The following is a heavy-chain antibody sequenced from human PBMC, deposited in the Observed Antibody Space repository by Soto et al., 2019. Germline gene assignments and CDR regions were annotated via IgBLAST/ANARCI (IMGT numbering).Heavy chain of an antibody. CDR3: ARDKDIVLVPAAIAGMDV. CDR2: IIYSGDI. V-gene: IGHV4-38-2*02. CDR1: GASISSYNY. J-gene: IGHJ6*02. D-gene: IGHD2-2*02. Sequence: PSETLSLTCNVSGASISSYNYLGWFRQPPGKGLEWIGSIIYSGDIMYNPSLQSRLTLFVDTSKNQFSLKLSSVTAADTAVYYCARDKDIVLVPAAIAGMDVWGQGTTVTVS.